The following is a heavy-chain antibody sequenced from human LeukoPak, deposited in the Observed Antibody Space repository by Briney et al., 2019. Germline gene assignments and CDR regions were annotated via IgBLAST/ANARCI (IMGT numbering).Heavy chain of an antibody. V-gene: IGHV3-53*01. J-gene: IGHJ6*03. Sequence: GGSLRLSCAASGFTVSSNYMSWVRQAPGKGLEWVSVIYSGGSTYYADSVKGRFTISRDNSKNTLYLQMNSLRAEDTAVYYCARVTAYDLGYYTDVWGKGTTVTVSS. CDR3: ARVTAYDLGYYTDV. D-gene: IGHD3-3*01. CDR2: IYSGGST. CDR1: GFTVSSNY.